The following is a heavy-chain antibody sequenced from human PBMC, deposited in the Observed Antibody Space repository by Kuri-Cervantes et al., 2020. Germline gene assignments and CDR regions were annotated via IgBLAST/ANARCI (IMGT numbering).Heavy chain of an antibody. CDR3: AKEHTVAVAGWNYYYGMDV. CDR2: IFYTGST. Sequence: ESLKISCTVSGGSISPYYWTWIRQPPGKGLEWIGYIFYTGSTNYNASLKSRVTISVDTSKNQFSLKLSSVTAADTAVYYCAKEHTVAVAGWNYYYGMDVWGQGTTVTVSS. CDR1: GGSISPYY. D-gene: IGHD6-19*01. J-gene: IGHJ6*02. V-gene: IGHV4-59*12.